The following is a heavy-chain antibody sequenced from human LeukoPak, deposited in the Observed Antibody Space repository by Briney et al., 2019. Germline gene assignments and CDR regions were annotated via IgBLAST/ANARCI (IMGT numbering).Heavy chain of an antibody. CDR1: GYTFTSYD. V-gene: IGHV1-8*01. Sequence: ASVKVSCKASGYTFTSYDINWVRQATGKGLAWMGWMNHNSGNTGYAQKFQGRVTMTRNTSISTAYMELSSLRSEDTAVYYCATEDYYYDSPRGAYFDYWGQGTLVTVSS. CDR3: ATEDYYYDSPRGAYFDY. CDR2: MNHNSGNT. D-gene: IGHD3-22*01. J-gene: IGHJ4*02.